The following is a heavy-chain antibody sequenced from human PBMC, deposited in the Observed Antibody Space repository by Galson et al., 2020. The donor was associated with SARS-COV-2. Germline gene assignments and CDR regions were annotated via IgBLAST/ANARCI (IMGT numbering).Heavy chain of an antibody. Sequence: ASVKVSCKTSGFPFTNSAMQWVRQARGQRLEWRGWSDVGSGKTNYTQKFQQRVTITRDMSTSTAYMEMSSLRSEDTAVYYCAASMGRAFDIWGQGTMVTVSS. D-gene: IGHD3-16*01. CDR3: AASMGRAFDI. J-gene: IGHJ3*02. V-gene: IGHV1-58*02. CDR1: GFPFTNSA. CDR2: SDVGSGKT.